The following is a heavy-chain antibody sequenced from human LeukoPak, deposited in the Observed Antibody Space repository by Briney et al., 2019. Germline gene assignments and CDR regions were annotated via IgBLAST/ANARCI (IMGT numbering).Heavy chain of an antibody. CDR1: GGSFSGYY. Sequence: SETRSVTCAVYGGSFSGYYWSWIRQPPGKGLEWIGEINHSGSTNYNPSLKSRVTISVDTSKNQFSLKLSSVTAADTAVYYCARRDIVVVPAATFDYWGQGTLVTVSS. V-gene: IGHV4-34*01. D-gene: IGHD2-2*01. CDR2: INHSGST. J-gene: IGHJ4*02. CDR3: ARRDIVVVPAATFDY.